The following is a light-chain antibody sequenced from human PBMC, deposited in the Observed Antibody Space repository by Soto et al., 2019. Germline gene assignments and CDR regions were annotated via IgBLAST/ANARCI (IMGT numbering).Light chain of an antibody. CDR3: QHYSGDRAT. J-gene: IGKJ1*01. Sequence: VQMTQSPSSLSASVGDRFIITCRASQSFSNYLHWYQQKPGKAPNLLIYDASSLHSGVPSRFSGSGSGTEFTLTISSLRPDDFATYYCQHYSGDRATFGQGTKV. CDR2: DAS. CDR1: QSFSNY. V-gene: IGKV1-39*01.